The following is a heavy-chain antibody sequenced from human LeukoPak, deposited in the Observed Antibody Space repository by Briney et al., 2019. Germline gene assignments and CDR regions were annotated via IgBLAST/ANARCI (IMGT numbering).Heavy chain of an antibody. V-gene: IGHV5-51*01. D-gene: IGHD2-8*01. CDR3: ARQGSCTNGVCPKNFDY. CDR2: IYPGDSDT. CDR1: GYSFTSYW. J-gene: IGHJ4*02. Sequence: GESLKISCKGSGYSFTSYWIGWVRQMPGKGLEWMGIIYPGDSDTRYSPSFQGQVTISADKSISTAYLQWSSLKVSDTAMYYCARQGSCTNGVCPKNFDYWGQGTLVTVSS.